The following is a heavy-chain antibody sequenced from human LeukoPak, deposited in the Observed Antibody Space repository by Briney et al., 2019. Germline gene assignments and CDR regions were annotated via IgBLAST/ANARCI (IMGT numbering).Heavy chain of an antibody. Sequence: GESLKISWQGSGYSFTNFWIGRVRQMPGKGLEWMGIVNPGDSETKYSPSFQGQVTISADKSISTAYLQWSSLKASDSAMYYCTRPRYRSRYFDYRGQGILVTVSS. CDR1: GYSFTNFW. CDR3: TRPRYRSRYFDY. J-gene: IGHJ4*02. CDR2: VNPGDSET. D-gene: IGHD1-1*01. V-gene: IGHV5-51*01.